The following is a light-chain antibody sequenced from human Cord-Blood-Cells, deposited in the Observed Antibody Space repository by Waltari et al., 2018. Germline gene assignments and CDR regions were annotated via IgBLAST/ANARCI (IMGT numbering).Light chain of an antibody. V-gene: IGKV1-5*03. Sequence: DIQMTQSPSTLSASVGDRVTITCRASQSISSWLAWYQQKPGKAPKLLIYKASSVESGVPSIFSGSGSGTEFALTISSLQPDDFATYYCQQYNSYAPWTFGQGTKVEIK. CDR1: QSISSW. CDR3: QQYNSYAPWT. CDR2: KAS. J-gene: IGKJ1*01.